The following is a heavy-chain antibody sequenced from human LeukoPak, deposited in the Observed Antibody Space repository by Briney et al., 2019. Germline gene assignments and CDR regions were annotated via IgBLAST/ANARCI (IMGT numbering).Heavy chain of an antibody. D-gene: IGHD6-6*01. CDR2: ISGSGGST. Sequence: GGSLRLSCAACGFTFSSYAMSWVRQAPGKGLEWVSAISGSGGSTYYADSVKGRFTISRDNSKNTLYLQMNSLRAEDTAVYYCAKDVSSSDAFDIWGQGTMVTVSS. CDR3: AKDVSSSDAFDI. J-gene: IGHJ3*02. V-gene: IGHV3-23*01. CDR1: GFTFSSYA.